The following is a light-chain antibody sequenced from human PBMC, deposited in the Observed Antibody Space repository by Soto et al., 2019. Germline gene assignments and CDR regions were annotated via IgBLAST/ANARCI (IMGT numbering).Light chain of an antibody. V-gene: IGKV3-15*01. CDR2: GAS. CDR1: QSVSSN. CDR3: QQYGSSPPNT. J-gene: IGKJ5*01. Sequence: EIVMTQSPATLSVSPGERATLSCRASQSVSSNLAWYQQKPGQAPRLLIYGASTRATGVPARFSGSGSGTDFTLTISRLEPEDFAVYYCQQYGSSPPNTFGQGTRLEIK.